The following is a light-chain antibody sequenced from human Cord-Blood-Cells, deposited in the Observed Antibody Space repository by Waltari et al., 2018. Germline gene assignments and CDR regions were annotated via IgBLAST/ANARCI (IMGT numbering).Light chain of an antibody. CDR2: EGS. V-gene: IGLV2-23*01. Sequence: QSALTQPASVSGSPGQSITISCTGTSSDVGRYNLVSWYQQHPGKAPKLMIYEGSKRLSGVSNRFCGSKSGNTASLGISGLQAEDAADYYSCSYAGSSTFYVCGTGTKVTVI. CDR1: SSDVGRYNL. J-gene: IGLJ1*01. CDR3: CSYAGSSTFYV.